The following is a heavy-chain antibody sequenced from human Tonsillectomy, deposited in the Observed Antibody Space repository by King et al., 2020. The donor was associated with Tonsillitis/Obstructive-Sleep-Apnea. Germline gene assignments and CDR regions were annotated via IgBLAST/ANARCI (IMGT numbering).Heavy chain of an antibody. CDR3: ARATVVPATYYYYYYIDV. D-gene: IGHD2-2*01. CDR1: GYTFTAYY. Sequence: VQLVQSGAEVKTPGASVKVSCQASGYTFTAYYMHWVRQAPGQGLEWMGRINPNSGGTDYAQNFQGRVTMTRDTSITTAYMELSGLRSDDTAVYFCARATVVPATYYYYYYIDVWGDGTTVTVSS. V-gene: IGHV1-2*06. CDR2: INPNSGGT. J-gene: IGHJ6*03.